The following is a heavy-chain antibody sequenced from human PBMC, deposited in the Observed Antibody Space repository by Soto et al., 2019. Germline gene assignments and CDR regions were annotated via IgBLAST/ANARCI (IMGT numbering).Heavy chain of an antibody. CDR3: ARAIGPTLFDY. J-gene: IGHJ4*02. CDR2: IGTAGDT. D-gene: IGHD3-22*01. V-gene: IGHV3-13*04. CDR1: GFTFSSYD. Sequence: SLRLSCSASGFTFSSYDMHWVRQGPGKGLEWVSAIGTAGDTNYAGPVKGRFTISRENAKNSLYLQMNSLRAGDTAIHFCARAIGPTLFDYWGQGTLVTVSS.